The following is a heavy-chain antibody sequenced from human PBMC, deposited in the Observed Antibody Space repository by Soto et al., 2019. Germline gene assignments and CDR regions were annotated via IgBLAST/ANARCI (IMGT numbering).Heavy chain of an antibody. CDR3: ARHLERLLDAFDI. CDR1: GGSFSGTY. J-gene: IGHJ3*02. CDR2: IYYSGST. Sequence: SDTLSLTCAFYGGSFSGTYWSWIRQPPGKGLEWIGSIYYSGSTYYNPSLKSRVTISVDTSKNQFSLKLSSVTAADTAVYYCARHLERLLDAFDIWGQGTMVT. D-gene: IGHD1-1*01. V-gene: IGHV4-34*01.